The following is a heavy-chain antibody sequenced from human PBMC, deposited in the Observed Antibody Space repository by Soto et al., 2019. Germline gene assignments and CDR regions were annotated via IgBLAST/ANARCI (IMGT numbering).Heavy chain of an antibody. CDR3: ARDDVHRSGGRCYGVPMDV. CDR2: IQRGGRT. D-gene: IGHD2-15*01. Sequence: EVQLVESGGGLVQPGGSLRLSCAASGFTVSSNYMTWVRQAPGKGLEWVSLIQRGGRTYYAGDVKGRFTISRDNSKNTLFLQMNGMSVENTAVYYCARDDVHRSGGRCYGVPMDVWGKGSTVTVSS. J-gene: IGHJ6*03. V-gene: IGHV3-66*01. CDR1: GFTVSSNY.